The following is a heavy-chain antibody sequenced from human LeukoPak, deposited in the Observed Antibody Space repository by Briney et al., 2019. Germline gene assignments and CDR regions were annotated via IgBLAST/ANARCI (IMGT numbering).Heavy chain of an antibody. Sequence: GGSLRLSCAASGFTFSSYEMNWVRQAPGKGLEWVSYISSSGSTIYYADSVKGRFTISRDNAKNTLYLQMNSLRAEDTAVYYCARDSGSYYAPTLNFDYWGQGTLVTVSS. D-gene: IGHD1-26*01. CDR1: GFTFSSYE. V-gene: IGHV3-48*03. CDR3: ARDSGSYYAPTLNFDY. CDR2: ISSSGSTI. J-gene: IGHJ4*02.